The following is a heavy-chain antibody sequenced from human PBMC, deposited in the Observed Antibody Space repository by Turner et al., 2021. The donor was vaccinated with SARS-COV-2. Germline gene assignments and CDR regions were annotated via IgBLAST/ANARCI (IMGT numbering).Heavy chain of an antibody. CDR2: IYYSGGT. CDR3: ATSTVAGTELNYCGMDV. Sequence: QPHLQESGPGLVKPSDTRSLTCTVSGVFISSSSYYWGWTRQSPGKRLEWIGSIYYSGGTYYHPSLKSRVTISVDTSKNQFSLKLSSVTAADTAVYYCATSTVAGTELNYCGMDVWGQGTTVTVSS. J-gene: IGHJ6*02. CDR1: GVFISSSSYY. V-gene: IGHV4-39*01. D-gene: IGHD6-13*01.